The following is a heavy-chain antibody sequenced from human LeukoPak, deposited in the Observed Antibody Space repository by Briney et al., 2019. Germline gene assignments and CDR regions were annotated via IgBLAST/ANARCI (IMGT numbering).Heavy chain of an antibody. J-gene: IGHJ4*02. CDR1: GFTFSSYS. D-gene: IGHD3-10*01. CDR2: IGSSGSTI. Sequence: PGGSLRLSCAASGFTFSSYSMNWVRQAPGKGLEWVSYIGSSGSTIYYADSVKGRFTISRDNAKNSLYLQMNSLRAEDTAVYYCASKSWGSGSYYFDYWGQGTLVTVSS. V-gene: IGHV3-48*01. CDR3: ASKSWGSGSYYFDY.